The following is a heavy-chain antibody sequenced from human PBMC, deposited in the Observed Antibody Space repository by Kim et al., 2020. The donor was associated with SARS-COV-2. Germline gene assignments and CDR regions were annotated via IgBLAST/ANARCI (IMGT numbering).Heavy chain of an antibody. CDR2: ISYDGSNK. V-gene: IGHV3-30*04. Sequence: GGSLRLSCAASGFTFSSYAMHWVRQAPGKGLEWVAVISYDGSNKYYADSVKGRFTISRDNSKNTLYLQMNSLRAEDTAVYYCARSVGIVGGSYYLSPDYWGQGTLVTVSS. CDR1: GFTFSSYA. J-gene: IGHJ4*02. CDR3: ARSVGIVGGSYYLSPDY. D-gene: IGHD1-26*01.